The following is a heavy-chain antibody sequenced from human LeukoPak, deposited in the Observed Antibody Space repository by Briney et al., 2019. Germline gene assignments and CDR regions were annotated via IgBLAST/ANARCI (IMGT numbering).Heavy chain of an antibody. CDR2: INPNTGGT. J-gene: IGHJ4*02. V-gene: IGHV1-2*02. CDR3: ARDTMVRGVRNLDY. Sequence: ASVKVSCKASEYPFTAYNMHWVRQAPGQGLEWMGWINPNTGGTNYAQKFQGRVTMTRDTSISTAYMELSRLRSDDTAVYYCARDTMVRGVRNLDYWGQGTLVTVSS. CDR1: EYPFTAYN. D-gene: IGHD3-10*01.